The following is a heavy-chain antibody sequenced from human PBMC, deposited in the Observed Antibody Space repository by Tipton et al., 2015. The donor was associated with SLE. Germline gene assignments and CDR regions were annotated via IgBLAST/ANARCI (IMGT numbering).Heavy chain of an antibody. J-gene: IGHJ4*02. CDR2: INHSGST. V-gene: IGHV4-34*01. D-gene: IGHD3-3*01. CDR1: GGSFSGYY. Sequence: TLSLTCAVYGGSFSGYYWSWIRQPPGKGLEWIGEINHSGSTNYNPSLKSRVTISVDTSKNQFSLKLSSVTAADTAVYYCARSHDFWSGYYRYWGQGTLVTVSS. CDR3: ARSHDFWSGYYRY.